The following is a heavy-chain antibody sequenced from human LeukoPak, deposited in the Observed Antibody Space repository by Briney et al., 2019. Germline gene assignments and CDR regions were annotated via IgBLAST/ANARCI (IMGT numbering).Heavy chain of an antibody. J-gene: IGHJ6*03. CDR1: GGSFSGYY. D-gene: IGHD3-10*01. CDR2: INHSGST. V-gene: IGHV4-34*01. Sequence: SETLSLTCAVYGGSFSGYYWSWIRQPPGKGLEWIGEINHSGSTNYNPSLKSRVTISVDTSKNQFSLKLSSVTAADTAVYYCARRGASGALMDVWGKGTTVTIPS. CDR3: ARRGASGALMDV.